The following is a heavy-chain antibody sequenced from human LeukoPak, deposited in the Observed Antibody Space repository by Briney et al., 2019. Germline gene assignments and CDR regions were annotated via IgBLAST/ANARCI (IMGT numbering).Heavy chain of an antibody. CDR2: LNTDGRDT. J-gene: IGHJ2*01. D-gene: IGHD6-19*01. CDR3: ARSEAVAWSFDL. Sequence: GGSLRLSCSVSGFTFSAYAMHWVRQAPGKGLVWVSRLNTDGRDTRHADSVQGRFTISRDNAKNTLYLQMNSLRAEDTAVYYCARSEAVAWSFDLWGRGTLVTVSS. CDR1: GFTFSAYA. V-gene: IGHV3-74*01.